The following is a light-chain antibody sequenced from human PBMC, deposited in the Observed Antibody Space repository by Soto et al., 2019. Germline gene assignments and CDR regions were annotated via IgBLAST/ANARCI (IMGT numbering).Light chain of an antibody. J-gene: IGKJ1*01. CDR2: GAS. V-gene: IGKV3-20*01. CDR1: QSVSSTY. Sequence: EIVLTQSPGTLSLSPGERATLSCRASQSVSSTYLAWYQQKPGQAPRLLIYGASSRATGIPDRFSGSGSGTDFTLTISRLGPEDFAVYYCQRTWTFGQGTKVEIK. CDR3: QRTWT.